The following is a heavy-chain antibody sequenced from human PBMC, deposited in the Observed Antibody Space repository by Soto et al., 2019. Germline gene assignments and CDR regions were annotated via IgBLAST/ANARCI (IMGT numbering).Heavy chain of an antibody. CDR3: ARDRGYSGYDYYFDY. D-gene: IGHD5-12*01. V-gene: IGHV1-18*01. Sequence: ASVKVSCKASGYTFTSYGISWVRQAPGQGLEWMGWISAYNGNTNYAQKLQGRVTMTTDTSTSTAYMELRSLRSDDTAVYYCARDRGYSGYDYYFDYWGQGPLVTVSS. J-gene: IGHJ4*02. CDR2: ISAYNGNT. CDR1: GYTFTSYG.